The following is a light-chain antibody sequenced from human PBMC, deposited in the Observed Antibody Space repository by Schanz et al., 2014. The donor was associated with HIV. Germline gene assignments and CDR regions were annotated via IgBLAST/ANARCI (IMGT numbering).Light chain of an antibody. CDR1: SGDVGSYNY. CDR2: DVS. Sequence: QSALTQPASVSGSPGQSISISCTGTSGDVGSYNYVSWYQQHPGKAPKLMIYDVSNRPSGVSSRFSGSKSGNTASLTVSGLQADDEADYYCSSFAGNNKLLFGGGTKVTVL. J-gene: IGLJ2*01. V-gene: IGLV2-14*03. CDR3: SSFAGNNKLL.